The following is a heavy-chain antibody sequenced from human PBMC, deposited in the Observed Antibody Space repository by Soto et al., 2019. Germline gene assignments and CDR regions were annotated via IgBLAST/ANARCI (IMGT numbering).Heavy chain of an antibody. CDR2: VYHSGSA. J-gene: IGHJ5*02. CDR1: GVSISSSHW. D-gene: IGHD2-2*01. V-gene: IGHV4-4*01. Sequence: VTLSLTCDVSGVSISSSHWWCWLRQPPGKGLEWIGEVYHSGSANYNPSLKSRVSMSVDKSKNQFSLRLTSVTAADTALYFCARIAVVPSALDPWGQGTLVTVSS. CDR3: ARIAVVPSALDP.